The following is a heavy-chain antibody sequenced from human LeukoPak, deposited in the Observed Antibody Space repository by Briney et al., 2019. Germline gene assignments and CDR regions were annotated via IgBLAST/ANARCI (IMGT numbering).Heavy chain of an antibody. Sequence: GGSLRLSCAASGFTFSSYSMSWVRQASGKGLEWVANIKYDGSEKYYVDSVKGRFTISRDNAKNSLYLQMNSLRAEDTAVYYCASGSGSRDDAFDIWGQGTMVTVSS. D-gene: IGHD1-26*01. CDR1: GFTFSSYS. CDR2: IKYDGSEK. J-gene: IGHJ3*02. CDR3: ASGSGSRDDAFDI. V-gene: IGHV3-7*01.